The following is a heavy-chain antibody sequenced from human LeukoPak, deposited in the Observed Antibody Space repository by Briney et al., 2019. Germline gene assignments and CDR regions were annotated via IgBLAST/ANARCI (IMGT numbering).Heavy chain of an antibody. CDR1: GGPISSYY. CDR3: AGHHPRNTVDF. CDR2: ISDIGSI. J-gene: IGHJ4*02. V-gene: IGHV4-59*08. D-gene: IGHD2/OR15-2a*01. Sequence: SETLSLTCTVSGGPISSYYWSWIRQPPGKGLEWIAYISDIGSINYNPSLKSRVTISLDTSKNQFSLKLSSVTAADTAVYYCAGHHPRNTVDFWGQGTLVTVSS.